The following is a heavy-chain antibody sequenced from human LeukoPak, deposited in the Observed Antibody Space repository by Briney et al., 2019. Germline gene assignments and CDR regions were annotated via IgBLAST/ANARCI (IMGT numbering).Heavy chain of an antibody. J-gene: IGHJ4*02. CDR1: GFTFSSYG. CDR3: AKPHADY. V-gene: IGHV3-30*18. Sequence: GRSLRLSCAASGFTFSSYGMHWVRQAPGKGLEWVAVISYDGSNKYYADSVKGRFTISRDNSKNTLYLQMNSLRAEDTAVYYCAKPHADYWGQGTLVTVSS. CDR2: ISYDGSNK.